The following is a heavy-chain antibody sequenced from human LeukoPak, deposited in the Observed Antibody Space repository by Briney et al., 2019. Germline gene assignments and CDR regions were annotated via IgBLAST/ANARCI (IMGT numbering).Heavy chain of an antibody. CDR3: ARGRYSGLNG. CDR1: GFTFSSYW. CDR2: INGDGRNI. D-gene: IGHD1-26*01. J-gene: IGHJ4*02. Sequence: GGSLRLSCVASGFTFSSYWMHWVRQDPRKGLVWVSRINGDGRNINYADSVRGRFTISRDNAKNTLYLQMNTLRVEDTAVYYCARGRYSGLNGWGQGTLVTVSS. V-gene: IGHV3-74*01.